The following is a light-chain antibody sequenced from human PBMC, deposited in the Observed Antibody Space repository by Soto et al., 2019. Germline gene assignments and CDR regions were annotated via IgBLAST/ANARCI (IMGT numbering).Light chain of an antibody. V-gene: IGKV3-11*01. CDR1: QSVSSY. J-gene: IGKJ1*01. CDR2: DAS. Sequence: EVVLTQSPDTLSLSPGETATLSCRASQSVSSYLAWYQQKPGQAPRLLIYDASNRATGIPARFSGSGSGTDFTLTISSLEPEDFAVYYCQQRSSWPPWTFGQGTKVDIK. CDR3: QQRSSWPPWT.